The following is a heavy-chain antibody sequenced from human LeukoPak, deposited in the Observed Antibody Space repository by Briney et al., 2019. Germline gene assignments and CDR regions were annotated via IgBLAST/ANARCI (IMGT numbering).Heavy chain of an antibody. V-gene: IGHV4-39*01. Sequence: SETLSLTCTVSGGSISSSSYYWGWIRQPPGKGLEWIGSIYYSGSTYYNPSLKGRVTISVDTSKNQFSLKLSSVTAADTAVYYCARHIKPTYYYDSSGYYGGEIDYWGQGTLVTVSS. CDR1: GGSISSSSYY. CDR2: IYYSGST. J-gene: IGHJ4*02. D-gene: IGHD3-22*01. CDR3: ARHIKPTYYYDSSGYYGGEIDY.